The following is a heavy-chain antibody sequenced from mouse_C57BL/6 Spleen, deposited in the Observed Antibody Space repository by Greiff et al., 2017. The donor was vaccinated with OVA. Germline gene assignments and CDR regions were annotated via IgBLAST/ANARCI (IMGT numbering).Heavy chain of an antibody. D-gene: IGHD2-5*01. V-gene: IGHV5-9-1*02. Sequence: DVMLVESGEGLVKPGGSLKLSCAASGFTFSSYAMSWVRQTPEKRLEWVAYISSGGDYIYYADTVKGRFPISRDNARNTLYLQMSSLKSEDTAMYYCTREYSKGYFDVWGTGTTVTVSS. CDR1: GFTFSSYA. CDR2: ISSGGDYI. J-gene: IGHJ1*03. CDR3: TREYSKGYFDV.